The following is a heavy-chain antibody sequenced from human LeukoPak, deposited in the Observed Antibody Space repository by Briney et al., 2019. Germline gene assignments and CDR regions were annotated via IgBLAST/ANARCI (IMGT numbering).Heavy chain of an antibody. Sequence: GGSLRLSCGASGFTFSSYGMHWVRQAPGKGLEWVAFIRYDGNNKYQPDSVKGRFTISRDNSKNTLYLQMNSLRAEDTAVYYCARDPYSGTYGNTYYYYMDVWGKGTTVTISS. CDR2: IRYDGNNK. V-gene: IGHV3-30*02. J-gene: IGHJ6*03. CDR1: GFTFSSYG. D-gene: IGHD1-26*01. CDR3: ARDPYSGTYGNTYYYYMDV.